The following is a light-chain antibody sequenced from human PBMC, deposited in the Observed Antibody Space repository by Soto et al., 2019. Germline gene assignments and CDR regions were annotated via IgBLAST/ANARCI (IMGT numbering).Light chain of an antibody. J-gene: IGKJ1*01. CDR2: AAA. V-gene: IGKV1-39*01. CDR3: QQSYSTPMWT. Sequence: DIQMTPSPSSLSASVGDRVTITCRASQSISSYLNWYQQKPGKAPKLLIYAAASLQSGVPSRFSGSGTGTEFTLTISSLQPEDFATYYCQQSYSTPMWTFGQGINMDIK. CDR1: QSISSY.